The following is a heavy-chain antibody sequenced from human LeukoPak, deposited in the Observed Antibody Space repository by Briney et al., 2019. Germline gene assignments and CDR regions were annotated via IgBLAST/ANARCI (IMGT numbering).Heavy chain of an antibody. D-gene: IGHD6-6*01. V-gene: IGHV3-21*01. CDR3: ARDQQFYSSSGFDY. CDR2: ISSSGSYI. CDR1: GFTLSSYS. J-gene: IGHJ4*02. Sequence: GGSLRLSCAASGFTLSSYSMNWVRQAPGKGLEWVSSISSSGSYIYYADSVKGRFTISRDNAKNSLYLQMNSLRAEDTAVYYCARDQQFYSSSGFDYWGQGTLVTVSS.